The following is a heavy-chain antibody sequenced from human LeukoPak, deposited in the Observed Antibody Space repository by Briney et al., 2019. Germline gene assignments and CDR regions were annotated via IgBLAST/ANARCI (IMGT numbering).Heavy chain of an antibody. CDR1: GASFSTNY. Sequence: SETLSLTCAVSGASFSTNYWSWVRQPPGRGLEWIGYVFDSGSTNYNPSLTSRVTISVDTSTKQFSLRLSSVTAADTAVYYCARLYQQSKWKYYYYYMDVWGKGTAVTVSS. D-gene: IGHD1-1*01. CDR3: ARLYQQSKWKYYYYYMDV. V-gene: IGHV4-59*01. CDR2: VFDSGST. J-gene: IGHJ6*03.